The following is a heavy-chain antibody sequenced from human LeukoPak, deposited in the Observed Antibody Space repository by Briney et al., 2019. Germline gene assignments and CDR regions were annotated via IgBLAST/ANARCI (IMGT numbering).Heavy chain of an antibody. V-gene: IGHV4-30-4*01. Sequence: PSETLSLTCTVSGGSISSGDYYWSWIRQPPGKGLEWIGYIYYSGSTYYNPSLKSRVTISVDTSKNQFSLKLSSVTAADTAVYYCASAKIHGGNSVAADFDYWGQGTLVTVSS. D-gene: IGHD4-23*01. CDR1: GGSISSGDYY. CDR2: IYYSGST. CDR3: ASAKIHGGNSVAADFDY. J-gene: IGHJ4*02.